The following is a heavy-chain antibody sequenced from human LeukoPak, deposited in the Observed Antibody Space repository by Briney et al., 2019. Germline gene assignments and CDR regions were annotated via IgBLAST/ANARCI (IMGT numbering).Heavy chain of an antibody. Sequence: GGSLRLSCAASGFTFSSYWMSWVRQAPGKGLEWVANIKQDGSEKYYVDSVKGRFTISRDNAKNSLYLQMNSLRAEDTAVYYCARKGPSNVLRIVEWLPEGNWFDPWGQGTLVTVSS. CDR3: ARKGPSNVLRIVEWLPEGNWFDP. D-gene: IGHD3-3*01. CDR1: GFTFSSYW. V-gene: IGHV3-7*01. CDR2: IKQDGSEK. J-gene: IGHJ5*02.